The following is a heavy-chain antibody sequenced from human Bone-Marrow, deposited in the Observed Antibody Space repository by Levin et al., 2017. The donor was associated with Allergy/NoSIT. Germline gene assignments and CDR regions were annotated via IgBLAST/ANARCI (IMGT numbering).Heavy chain of an antibody. D-gene: IGHD4/OR15-4a*01. Sequence: GGSLRLSCAASGFTFRNYHMSWVRQTPGMGLEWVSVITTHERTNYAGSVEGRFTISRDNSKNTLSLQMNSLSAEDTAVYYCANDVGDGAGWPFFDSWGQGTLVTVSS. J-gene: IGHJ4*02. CDR3: ANDVGDGAGWPFFDS. CDR2: ITTHERT. V-gene: IGHV3-23*01. CDR1: GFTFRNYH.